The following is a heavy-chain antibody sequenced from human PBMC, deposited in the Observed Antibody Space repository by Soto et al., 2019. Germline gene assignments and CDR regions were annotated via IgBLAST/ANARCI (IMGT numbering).Heavy chain of an antibody. V-gene: IGHV3-23*04. CDR3: AKDRGGFANGWEYFDF. D-gene: IGHD6-19*01. CDR1: GFTFSSYT. Sequence: DVQLVESGGGFVQPGGSLRVSCAASGFTFSSYTMGWVRQAPGKGLEWVSSVSGRGANTYYADSGKGRFTISRDNSKNTLYLQMNNLRGEDTAVYYCAKDRGGFANGWEYFDFWGQGTLVIVSS. CDR2: VSGRGANT. J-gene: IGHJ4*02.